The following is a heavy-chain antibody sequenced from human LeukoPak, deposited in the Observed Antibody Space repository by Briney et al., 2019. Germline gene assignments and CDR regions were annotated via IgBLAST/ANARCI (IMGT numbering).Heavy chain of an antibody. J-gene: IGHJ3*02. Sequence: PGGSLRLSCAASGFTFSGYSMNWVRQAPGKGLEWVSSMSSSTNYIYYADSVKGRFTISRDNAKNSLYLQMNSLRAEDTAVYYCARGLGSYAYSDAFDIWGQGTMVTVSS. CDR2: MSSSTNYI. CDR3: ARGLGSYAYSDAFDI. CDR1: GFTFSGYS. D-gene: IGHD5-18*01. V-gene: IGHV3-21*01.